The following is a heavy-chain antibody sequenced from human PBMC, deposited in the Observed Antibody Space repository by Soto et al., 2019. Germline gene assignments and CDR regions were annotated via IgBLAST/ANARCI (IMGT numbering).Heavy chain of an antibody. CDR3: ARGPRLLWFGELLSEFDY. V-gene: IGHV3-33*01. J-gene: IGHJ4*02. Sequence: QVQLVESGGGVVQPGRSLRLSCAASGFPFSSYGMHWVRQAPGKGLEWVAVIWYDGSNKYYADSVKGRFTISRDNSKNTLYLQMNSLRAEDTAVYYCARGPRLLWFGELLSEFDYWGQGALVTVSS. D-gene: IGHD3-10*01. CDR1: GFPFSSYG. CDR2: IWYDGSNK.